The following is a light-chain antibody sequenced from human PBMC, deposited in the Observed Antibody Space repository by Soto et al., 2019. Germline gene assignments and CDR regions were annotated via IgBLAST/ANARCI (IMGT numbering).Light chain of an antibody. V-gene: IGKV3-11*01. Sequence: EIVLTQSPATLSLSPGERATLSCRASQSVNRYLAWYQQKPGQAPTLLIYDASNRATGIPARFSGSGSGTDFTLTISSLEPEDSAVYYCQQRAYWPPLTFGGGTKVEIK. CDR3: QQRAYWPPLT. CDR2: DAS. CDR1: QSVNRY. J-gene: IGKJ4*01.